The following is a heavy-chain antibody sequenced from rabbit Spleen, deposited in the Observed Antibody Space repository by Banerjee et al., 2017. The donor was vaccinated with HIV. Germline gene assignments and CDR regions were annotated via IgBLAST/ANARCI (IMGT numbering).Heavy chain of an antibody. J-gene: IGHJ6*01. Sequence: QEQLVEYGGDLVQPEGSLTLTCKASGVSFSSGYYMCWVRQAPGKGLEWIACIDTNDGDTYYASWAKGRFTISKTSSTTVTLQMTSLAVADTATYFCARDAGTSFSTYGMDLWGPGTLVTVS. CDR1: GVSFSSGYY. D-gene: IGHD8-1*01. V-gene: IGHV1S45*01. CDR2: IDTNDGDT. CDR3: ARDAGTSFSTYGMDL.